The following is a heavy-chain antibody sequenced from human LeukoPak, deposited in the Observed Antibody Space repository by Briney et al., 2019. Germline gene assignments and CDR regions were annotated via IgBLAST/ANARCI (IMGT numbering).Heavy chain of an antibody. CDR1: GFTFSSYA. J-gene: IGHJ4*02. Sequence: GGSLRLSCAASGFTFSSYAMSWVRQAPGKGLEWVASIGPTGSDRYHADSIKGRFTISRDNANNFLYLQTDSLRAEHTAVNYCATETNGRHSDYWGQGTLLTVSS. CDR2: IGPTGSDR. D-gene: IGHD1-14*01. V-gene: IGHV3-21*06. CDR3: ATETNGRHSDY.